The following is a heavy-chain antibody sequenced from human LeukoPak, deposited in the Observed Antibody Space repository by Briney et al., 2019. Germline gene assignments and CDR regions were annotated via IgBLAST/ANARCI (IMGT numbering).Heavy chain of an antibody. CDR2: IRSKAYGGTT. Sequence: GRSLRLSCTASGFTFGDYAMSWVRQAPGKGLEWVGFIRSKAYGGTTEYAASVKGRFTISRDDSKSIAYLQMNSLKTEDTAVYYCTRDRITIFGVPPEGYWYFDLWGRGTLVTVSS. J-gene: IGHJ2*01. D-gene: IGHD3-3*01. CDR3: TRDRITIFGVPPEGYWYFDL. V-gene: IGHV3-49*04. CDR1: GFTFGDYA.